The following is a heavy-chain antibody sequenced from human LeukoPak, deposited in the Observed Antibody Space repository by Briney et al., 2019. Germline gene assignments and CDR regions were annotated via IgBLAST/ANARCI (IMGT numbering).Heavy chain of an antibody. D-gene: IGHD3-10*01. CDR2: IIPIFDTA. CDR3: ARPGGSLYYYYYGMDV. V-gene: IGHV1-69*13. J-gene: IGHJ6*02. Sequence: GASVKVSCKASGGTFSSYAISWVRQAPGQGLEWMGGIIPIFDTANYAQKFQGRVTVTADESTSTAYMELSSLRSEDTAVYYCARPGGSLYYYYYGMDVWGQGTTVTVSS. CDR1: GGTFSSYA.